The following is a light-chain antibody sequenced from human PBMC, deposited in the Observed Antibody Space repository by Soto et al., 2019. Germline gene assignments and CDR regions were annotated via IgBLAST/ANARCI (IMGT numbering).Light chain of an antibody. CDR1: RSNIGAGYD. CDR2: GNQ. Sequence: HSVLTQPPSVSGAPGQRVTISCTGRRSNIGAGYDVHWYQQRPGTAPKLLIYGNQNRRSGVPDRFSGSKSGNSASLAITGIQAEDEADYYCQSYDSSLSVSYVFGTGTKVTVL. CDR3: QSYDSSLSVSYV. J-gene: IGLJ1*01. V-gene: IGLV1-40*01.